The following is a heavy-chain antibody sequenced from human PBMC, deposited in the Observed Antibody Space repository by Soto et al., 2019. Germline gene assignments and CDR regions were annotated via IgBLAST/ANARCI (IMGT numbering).Heavy chain of an antibody. D-gene: IGHD3-10*01. CDR1: GFTFSYAW. J-gene: IGHJ4*02. Sequence: GGSLRLSCAASGFTFSYAWMNWVRQAPGKGLEWVGRIKSKTDGGTTDYAAPVKGRFTISRDDSKNTLYLQMNSLKTEDTAVYYCTTGKYYYGSGYDYWGQGTLVTVSS. CDR3: TTGKYYYGSGYDY. V-gene: IGHV3-15*07. CDR2: IKSKTDGGTT.